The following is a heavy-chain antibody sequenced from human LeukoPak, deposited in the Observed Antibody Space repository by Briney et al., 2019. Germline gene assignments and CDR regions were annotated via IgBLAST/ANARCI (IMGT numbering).Heavy chain of an antibody. CDR2: IYTSGST. D-gene: IGHD4-11*01. J-gene: IGHJ4*02. CDR1: GGSISSGRYY. CDR3: ARESGYSNYYFDY. V-gene: IGHV4-61*02. Sequence: SETLPLTCTVCGGSISSGRYYWSWIRQPAGKGLEWIGRIYTSGSTNYNPSLKSRVTISVDTSKNQFSLKLSSVTAADTAVYYCARESGYSNYYFDYWGQGTLVTVSS.